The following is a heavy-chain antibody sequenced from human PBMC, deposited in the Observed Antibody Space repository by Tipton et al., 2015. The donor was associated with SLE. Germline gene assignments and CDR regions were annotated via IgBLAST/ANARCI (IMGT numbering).Heavy chain of an antibody. CDR3: GRHFGNFDY. CDR2: IYHSGST. V-gene: IGHV4-38-2*02. D-gene: IGHD3-3*01. J-gene: IGHJ4*02. CDR1: DFSITSDNF. Sequence: TLSLTCTISDFSITSDNFWGWIRQPPGKGLEWIGRIYHSGSTYYNPSLKSRVTISVDTSNNQFSLRLTSVTAADTAVYYCGRHFGNFDYWGQGALVTVSS.